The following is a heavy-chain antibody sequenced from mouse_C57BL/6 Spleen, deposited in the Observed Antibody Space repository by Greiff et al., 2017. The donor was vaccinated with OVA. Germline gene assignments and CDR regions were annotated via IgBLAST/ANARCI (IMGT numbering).Heavy chain of an antibody. V-gene: IGHV1-64*01. Sequence: QVQLQQPGAELVKPGASVKLSCKASGYTFTSYWMHWVKQRPGQGLEWIGMIHPNSGSTNYNEKFKSKATLTVDKSSSTAYMQLSSLTSEDSAVYYCARLTGDGYLDYWGQGTTLTVSS. D-gene: IGHD2-3*01. J-gene: IGHJ2*01. CDR2: IHPNSGST. CDR3: ARLTGDGYLDY. CDR1: GYTFTSYW.